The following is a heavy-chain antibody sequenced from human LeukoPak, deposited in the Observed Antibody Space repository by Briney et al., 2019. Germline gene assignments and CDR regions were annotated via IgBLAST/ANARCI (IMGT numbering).Heavy chain of an antibody. CDR3: ARGGWYPESFQH. D-gene: IGHD6-19*01. J-gene: IGHJ1*01. CDR1: GGSFSDYY. V-gene: IGHV4-34*01. Sequence: PSETLSLTCAVYGGSFSDYYWSWIRQPPGKGLEWIGEINHSGSTNYNPSLKSRVTISVDTSKNQFSLKLSSVTAADTAVYYCARGGWYPESFQHWGQGALVTVSS. CDR2: INHSGST.